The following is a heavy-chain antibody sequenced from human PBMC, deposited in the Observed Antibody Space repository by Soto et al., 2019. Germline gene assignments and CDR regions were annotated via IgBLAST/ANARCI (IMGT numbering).Heavy chain of an antibody. CDR3: ARGRVAAAGPES. CDR1: GGSFSGYY. CDR2: INHSGST. D-gene: IGHD6-13*01. V-gene: IGHV4-34*01. Sequence: SETLSLTCAVYGGSFSGYYWSWIRQPPGKGLEWIGEINHSGSTNYNPSLKSRVTISVDTSKNQFSLKLSSVTAADTAVYYCARGRVAAAGPESWGQGTLVTVSS. J-gene: IGHJ4*02.